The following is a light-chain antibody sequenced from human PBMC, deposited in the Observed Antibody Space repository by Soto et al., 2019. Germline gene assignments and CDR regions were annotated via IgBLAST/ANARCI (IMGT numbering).Light chain of an antibody. CDR1: QSVTRY. CDR3: QQRSNWPIT. Sequence: EIVLTQSPATLSLSPGERATLSCRASQSVTRYLVWYQQKPGQAPRLLFYDASNRATGIPARFGGSGSGTDFTLTISSLEPEDFAVYYCQQRSNWPITFGQGTRLEIK. J-gene: IGKJ5*01. CDR2: DAS. V-gene: IGKV3-11*01.